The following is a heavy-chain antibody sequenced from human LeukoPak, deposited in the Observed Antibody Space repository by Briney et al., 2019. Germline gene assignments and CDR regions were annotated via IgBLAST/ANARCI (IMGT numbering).Heavy chain of an antibody. V-gene: IGHV3-30*04. CDR3: ARDIGPRRGAPGGIPDY. CDR2: ISYDGSNK. CDR1: GFTFSSYA. D-gene: IGHD3-16*01. Sequence: PGGSLRLSCAASGFTFSSYATHWVRQAPGKGLEWVAVISYDGSNKYYADSVKGRFTISRDNSKNTLYLQMNSLRAEDTAVYYCARDIGPRRGAPGGIPDYWGQGTLVTVSS. J-gene: IGHJ4*02.